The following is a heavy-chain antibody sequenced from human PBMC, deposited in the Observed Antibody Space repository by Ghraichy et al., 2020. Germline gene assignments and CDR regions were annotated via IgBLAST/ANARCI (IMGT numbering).Heavy chain of an antibody. D-gene: IGHD3-10*01. CDR2: ISKFGTYI. J-gene: IGHJ6*02. Sequence: GESLNISCAASGFAFNTYTMNWVRQAPGKGLEWVSSISKFGTYISYTDSTKGRFTVSRDNAKDSVYLQMDSLRAEDTAVYFCARDMDGYYAMDVWGQGTTVTVSS. CDR3: ARDMDGYYAMDV. V-gene: IGHV3-21*01. CDR1: GFAFNTYT.